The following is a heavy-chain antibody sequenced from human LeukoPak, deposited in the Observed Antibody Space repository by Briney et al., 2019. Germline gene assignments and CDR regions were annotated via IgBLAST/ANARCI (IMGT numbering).Heavy chain of an antibody. J-gene: IGHJ4*02. CDR3: TTIKRGNIFGYFDF. D-gene: IGHD5-18*01. CDR2: VFDSGRT. CDR1: GGSMTTHH. V-gene: IGHV4-59*11. Sequence: SETLSLTCTVSGGSMTTHHWNWIRQTPGKGLEWIGYVFDSGRTKENPSLKSRVTLSADTSKNQLSLRLSSVTAADTAVYYCTTIKRGNIFGYFDFWGQEILVTVSS.